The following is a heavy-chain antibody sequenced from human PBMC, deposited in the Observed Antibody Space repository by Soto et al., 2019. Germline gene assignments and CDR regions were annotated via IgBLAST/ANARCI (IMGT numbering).Heavy chain of an antibody. Sequence: EVQLVESGGGLVQPGRSLRLSCAASGFTFDDYAMHWVRQGPGKGLEWVSGISGSGDSTYYADSVKGRFTISRDNSKNTLYLQMSTLRAEDTAVYYCAGSPGTYWYFPLWGRGTLVTVSS. D-gene: IGHD6-13*01. CDR2: ISGSGDST. V-gene: IGHV3-23*04. CDR1: GFTFDDYA. J-gene: IGHJ2*01. CDR3: AGSPGTYWYFPL.